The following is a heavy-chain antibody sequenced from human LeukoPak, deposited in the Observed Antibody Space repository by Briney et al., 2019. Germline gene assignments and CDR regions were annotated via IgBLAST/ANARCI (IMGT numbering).Heavy chain of an antibody. CDR2: ISSSSSYI. D-gene: IGHD5-18*01. J-gene: IGHJ6*03. V-gene: IGHV3-21*01. CDR3: ARDTAMVSYYYYYMDV. CDR1: GFTFSSYS. Sequence: GRSLRLSCAASGFTFSSYSMNWVRQAPGKVLEWVSFISSSSSYIHYADSVKGRFTISRDNAKYSLYLQMNSLRAEDTAVYYCARDTAMVSYYYYYMDVWGKGTTVTISS.